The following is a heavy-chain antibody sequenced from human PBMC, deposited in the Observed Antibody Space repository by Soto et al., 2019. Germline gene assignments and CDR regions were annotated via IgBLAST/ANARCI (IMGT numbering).Heavy chain of an antibody. J-gene: IGHJ4*02. V-gene: IGHV3-33*01. D-gene: IGHD1-26*01. Sequence: QVQLVESGGGVVQPGRSLRLSCAASGFTFSTYGIHWVRQAPGKGLEWVAVIWHDGSYKYYADSVKGRFTISRDNSKNTLYLQMNSLTAGEAAVYYCARAVGPFDYWGQGTLVTVSS. CDR1: GFTFSTYG. CDR2: IWHDGSYK. CDR3: ARAVGPFDY.